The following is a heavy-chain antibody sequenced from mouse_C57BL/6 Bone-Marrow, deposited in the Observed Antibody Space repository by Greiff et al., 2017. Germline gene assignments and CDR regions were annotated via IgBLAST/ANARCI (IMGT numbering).Heavy chain of an antibody. CDR2: ISNVGGST. J-gene: IGHJ4*01. V-gene: IGHV5-12*01. D-gene: IGHD1-1*01. CDR1: GFTFSDYY. CDR3: ARLQFITTVVAGAMDY. Sequence: EVKLVESGGGLVQPGGSLKLSCAASGFTFSDYYMYWVRQTPEKRLEWVAYISNVGGSTYYPDTVKGRFTISRDNAKNTLYLQMSRLKSEDTAMYYCARLQFITTVVAGAMDYWGQGTSVTVSS.